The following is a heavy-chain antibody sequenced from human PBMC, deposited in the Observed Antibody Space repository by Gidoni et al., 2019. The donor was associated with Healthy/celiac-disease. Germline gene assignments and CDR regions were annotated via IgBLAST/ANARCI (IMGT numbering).Heavy chain of an antibody. Sequence: QVQLQQWGAGLLKPSETLSLTCAVYGGSFSGYYWSWIRQPPGKGLEWIGEINHSGSTNYNPSLKSRVTISVDTSKNQFSLKLSSVTAADTAVYYCAREDIVVVVAASFDAFDIWGQGTMVTVSS. CDR1: GGSFSGYY. J-gene: IGHJ3*02. V-gene: IGHV4-34*01. D-gene: IGHD2-15*01. CDR3: AREDIVVVVAASFDAFDI. CDR2: INHSGST.